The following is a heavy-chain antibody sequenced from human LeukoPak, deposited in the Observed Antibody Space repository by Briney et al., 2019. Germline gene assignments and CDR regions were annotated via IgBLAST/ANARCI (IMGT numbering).Heavy chain of an antibody. CDR1: GFNFSSNW. V-gene: IGHV3-7*03. Sequence: GGSLRLSCAASGFNFSSNWMSWIRQAPGKGLEWVANINQNGSVKYFVDSVKGRFTISRDNAKNPLYLQMNSLRAEDTAVYYCRGSSRTFDYWGQGTLVTVSS. CDR2: INQNGSVK. D-gene: IGHD6-13*01. J-gene: IGHJ4*02. CDR3: RGSSRTFDY.